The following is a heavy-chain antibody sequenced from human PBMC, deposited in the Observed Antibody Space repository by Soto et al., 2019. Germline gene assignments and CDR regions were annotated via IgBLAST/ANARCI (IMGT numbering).Heavy chain of an antibody. CDR3: AREKSSIHPKEITILGVVKSRGYYYGMDV. J-gene: IGHJ6*02. Sequence: GASVKVSCKASGYTFTGYYMHWVRQAPGQGLEWMGWINPNSGGTNYAQKFQGWVTMTRDTSISTAYMELSRLRSDDTAVYYCAREKSSIHPKEITILGVVKSRGYYYGMDVWGQGTTVTVSS. CDR1: GYTFTGYY. V-gene: IGHV1-2*04. D-gene: IGHD3-3*01. CDR2: INPNSGGT.